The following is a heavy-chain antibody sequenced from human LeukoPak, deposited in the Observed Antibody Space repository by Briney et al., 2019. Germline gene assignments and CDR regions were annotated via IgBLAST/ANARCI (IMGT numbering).Heavy chain of an antibody. Sequence: GESLQISCKGSGYLFTNYWIGWVRQMPGKGLEWMGIIYPGDSDTRYSPSFEGQVTISADKSISAAYLQWSSLKASDTAMYYCARRSTVVTPRYFDYWGQGTLVTVSS. V-gene: IGHV5-51*01. D-gene: IGHD4-23*01. CDR2: IYPGDSDT. CDR3: ARRSTVVTPRYFDY. J-gene: IGHJ4*02. CDR1: GYLFTNYW.